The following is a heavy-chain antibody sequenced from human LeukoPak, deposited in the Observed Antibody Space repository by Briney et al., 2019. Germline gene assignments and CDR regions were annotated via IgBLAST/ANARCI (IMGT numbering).Heavy chain of an antibody. CDR2: IYYSGST. D-gene: IGHD2-2*01. V-gene: IGHV4-30-4*01. Sequence: SETLSLTCTVSGGSISSGDYYWSWIRQPPGKGLEWIGYIYYSGSTYYNPSLKSRVTISVDTSKNQFSLKLSSVTAADTAVYYCARGEAIDWFDPWGQGTLVTVSS. CDR1: GGSISSGDYY. CDR3: ARGEAIDWFDP. J-gene: IGHJ5*02.